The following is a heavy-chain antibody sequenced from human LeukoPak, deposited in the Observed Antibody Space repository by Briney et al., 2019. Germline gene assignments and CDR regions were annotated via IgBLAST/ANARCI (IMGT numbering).Heavy chain of an antibody. CDR1: GYSFTSYW. V-gene: IGHV5-51*01. CDR3: ARHGGVSAAIYYYGMDV. J-gene: IGHJ6*02. CDR2: IYPGDSDT. Sequence: GESLKISCKGSGYSFTSYWIGWVRQMPGKGLEWMGIIYPGDSDTRYSPSFQGQVTISADKSISTAYLQWSSLKASDTAMYYCARHGGVSAAIYYYGMDVWGQGTTVTVSS. D-gene: IGHD2-2*02.